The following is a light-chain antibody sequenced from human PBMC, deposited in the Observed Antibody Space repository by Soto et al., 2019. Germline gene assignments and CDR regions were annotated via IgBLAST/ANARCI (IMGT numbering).Light chain of an antibody. J-gene: IGKJ1*01. CDR3: QHYNSYSVA. CDR2: KAS. CDR1: QSIDNW. Sequence: DIQMTQSPSTLSASVGDRLIITCRASQSIDNWLAWYQQKPGKAPKLLIYKASTLKSGVPSRFSGSGSGTEFTHTISSLQPEDFAAYYCQHYNSYSVAFGQGTTGDIK. V-gene: IGKV1-5*03.